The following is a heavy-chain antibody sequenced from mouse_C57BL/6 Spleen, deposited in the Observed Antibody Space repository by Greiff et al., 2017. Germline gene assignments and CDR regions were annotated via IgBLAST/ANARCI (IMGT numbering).Heavy chain of an antibody. Sequence: VQLQQSGPELVKPGASVKISCKASGYSFTGYYMNWVKQSPEKSLEWIGEINPSTGGTTYNQKFKAKATLTVDKSSSTAYMQLKSLTSEDSAVYYCAIYYGKGWGQGTLVTVSA. CDR3: AIYYGKG. CDR1: GYSFTGYY. V-gene: IGHV1-42*01. J-gene: IGHJ3*01. D-gene: IGHD2-1*01. CDR2: INPSTGGT.